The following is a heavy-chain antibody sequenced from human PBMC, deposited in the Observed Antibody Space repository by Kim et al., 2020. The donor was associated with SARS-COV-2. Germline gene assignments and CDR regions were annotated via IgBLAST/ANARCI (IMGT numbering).Heavy chain of an antibody. Sequence: GGSLRLSCAASGFTFSSYAMHWVRQAPGKGLEWVAVISYDGSNKYYADSVKGRFTISRDNSKNTLYLQMNSLRAEDTAVYYCARARTVLLWFGDNDYWGQGTLGTVSS. CDR1: GFTFSSYA. J-gene: IGHJ4*02. V-gene: IGHV3-30*04. CDR3: ARARTVLLWFGDNDY. CDR2: ISYDGSNK. D-gene: IGHD3-10*01.